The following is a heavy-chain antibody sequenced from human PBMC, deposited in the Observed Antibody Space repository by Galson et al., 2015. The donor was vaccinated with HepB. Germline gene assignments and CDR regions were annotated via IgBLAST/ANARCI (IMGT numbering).Heavy chain of an antibody. J-gene: IGHJ5*02. CDR3: ARRINRNWLDP. Sequence: TLSLTCSVSLGSISSDGYYWTWVRQPPGKGLEWIGYIYHSGRSYYNPSFKSRVSILLDTFKNQFSLKMNSVTAADTAVYYCARRINRNWLDPWGQGTLVTVSA. D-gene: IGHD2/OR15-2a*01. CDR1: LGSISSDGYY. V-gene: IGHV4-31*03. CDR2: IYHSGRS.